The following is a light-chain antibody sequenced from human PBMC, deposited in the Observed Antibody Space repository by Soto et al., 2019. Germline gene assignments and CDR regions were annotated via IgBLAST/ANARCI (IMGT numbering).Light chain of an antibody. V-gene: IGLV2-11*01. J-gene: IGLJ1*01. Sequence: ALTQPRSVSGSPGQSVTISCTGTSSDVGGYNYVSWYQQHPGKAPKLMIYDVSKRPSGVPDRFSGSKSGNTASLTISGLQAEDEADYYCCSYAGSYTFFYVFGTGTKVTVL. CDR2: DVS. CDR3: CSYAGSYTFFYV. CDR1: SSDVGGYNY.